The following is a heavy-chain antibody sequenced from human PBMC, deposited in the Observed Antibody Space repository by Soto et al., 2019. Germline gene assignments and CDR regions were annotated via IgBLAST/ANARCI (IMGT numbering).Heavy chain of an antibody. V-gene: IGHV2-5*02. J-gene: IGHJ5*02. CDR3: AHRNLYASGRNWFDP. D-gene: IGHD3-10*01. Sequence: QITLKESGPTLVKPTQTLTLTCTFSGFSLSTRGVGVGWIRQPPGKALEWLALIYWDDDKRYSPSLKSRLTITKDTSKNQVFLTMTNMDPVDTATYHCAHRNLYASGRNWFDPWGQGILVTVSS. CDR2: IYWDDDK. CDR1: GFSLSTRGVG.